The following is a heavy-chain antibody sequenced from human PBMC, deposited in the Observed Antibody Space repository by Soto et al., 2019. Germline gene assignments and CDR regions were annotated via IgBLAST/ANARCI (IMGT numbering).Heavy chain of an antibody. D-gene: IGHD3-9*01. J-gene: IGHJ6*03. V-gene: IGHV1-3*01. CDR3: ASGGAILTGSPPGGYYSYMDV. CDR1: GYTFTSYA. Sequence: QVQLVQSGAEVKKPGASVKVSCKASGYTFTSYAMHWVRQAPGQRLEWMGWINAGNGNTKYSQKFQGRVTITRETSASKAYMELSSLRYEDTAVYYCASGGAILTGSPPGGYYSYMDVWGKWTTVTVSS. CDR2: INAGNGNT.